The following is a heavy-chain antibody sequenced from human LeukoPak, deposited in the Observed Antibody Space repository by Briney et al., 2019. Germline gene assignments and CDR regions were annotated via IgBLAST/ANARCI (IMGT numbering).Heavy chain of an antibody. D-gene: IGHD3-22*01. CDR2: ISYDGSNK. J-gene: IGHJ6*03. V-gene: IGHV3-30*18. CDR3: AKDGKGYYDSSGYYHYYYYMDV. Sequence: GGSLRLSCAASGFTFSSYGMHWVRQAPGKGLEWVAVISYDGSNKYYADSVKGRFTISRDNSKNTLYLQMNSLRAEDTAVYYCAKDGKGYYDSSGYYHYYYYMDVWGKGTTVTVSS. CDR1: GFTFSSYG.